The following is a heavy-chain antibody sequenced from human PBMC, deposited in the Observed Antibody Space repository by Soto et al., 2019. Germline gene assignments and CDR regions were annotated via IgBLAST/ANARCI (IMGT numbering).Heavy chain of an antibody. CDR2: IYYSGST. J-gene: IGHJ6*02. Sequence: AETLSLTCTVSDGSISSSSYYWCWIRQPPGKGLEWIGSIYYSGSTYYNPSLKSRVTISVDTSKNQFSLKLSSVTAADTAVYYCARHSDCSGGRCDGLDGWGQGTTGTVSS. D-gene: IGHD2-15*01. V-gene: IGHV4-39*01. CDR3: ARHSDCSGGRCDGLDG. CDR1: DGSISSSSYY.